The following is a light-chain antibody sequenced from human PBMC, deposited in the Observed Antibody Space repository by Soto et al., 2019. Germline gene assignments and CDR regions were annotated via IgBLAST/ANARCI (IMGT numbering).Light chain of an antibody. Sequence: DIVMTQSPLSLPVNSGEPASISCRSSQSLLHSNGFNYLDWYLQRPGQSPQLLIYLGSNRASGVTDRFSGSGSGTDFTLQISRVEAEDVGVYYCLQALQTPYTFGQGTKLEIK. CDR1: QSLLHSNGFNY. V-gene: IGKV2-28*01. J-gene: IGKJ2*01. CDR3: LQALQTPYT. CDR2: LGS.